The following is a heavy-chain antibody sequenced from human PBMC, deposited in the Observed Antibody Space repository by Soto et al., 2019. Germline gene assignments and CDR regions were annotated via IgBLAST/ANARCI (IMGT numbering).Heavy chain of an antibody. CDR1: GGSISSYY. D-gene: IGHD1-26*01. CDR2: IYYSGST. CDR3: ASVDWDHYGMDV. Sequence: SETLSLTCTVSGGSISSYYWSWIRQPPGKGLEWIGYIYYSGSTNYNPSLKSRVTISVDTSKNQFSLKLSSVTAADTAVYYCASVDWDHYGMDVWGQGTTVTVS. J-gene: IGHJ6*02. V-gene: IGHV4-59*01.